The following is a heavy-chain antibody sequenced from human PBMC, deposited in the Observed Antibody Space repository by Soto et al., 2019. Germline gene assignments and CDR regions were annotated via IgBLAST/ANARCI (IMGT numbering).Heavy chain of an antibody. D-gene: IGHD4-4*01. J-gene: IGHJ6*02. V-gene: IGHV3-30*03. CDR3: ASPGKQFYDYGMDV. CDR2: ISYDGSNK. Sequence: QVQLVESGGGVVQPGRSLRLSCAASGFTFSSYGMHWVRQAPGKGLEWVAVISYDGSNKYYADSVKGRFTISRDNSKNTLYRQMNSLRGEDTAVYYCASPGKQFYDYGMDVWGQGTTLTVS. CDR1: GFTFSSYG.